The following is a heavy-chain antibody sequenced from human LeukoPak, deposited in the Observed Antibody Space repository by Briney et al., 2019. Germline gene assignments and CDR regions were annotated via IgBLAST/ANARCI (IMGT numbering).Heavy chain of an antibody. D-gene: IGHD4-23*01. J-gene: IGHJ4*02. V-gene: IGHV3-21*01. CDR2: ISSSSTYI. CDR3: ARDYGGSSPFDY. Sequence: GGSLRLSCEVSGFTFSRYSMNWVRQAPGKGLEWVSSISSSSTYIYYADSVKGRFTISRDNAKNSLYLQMNSLRAEDTAVYYCARDYGGSSPFDYWGQGTLVTVSS. CDR1: GFTFSRYS.